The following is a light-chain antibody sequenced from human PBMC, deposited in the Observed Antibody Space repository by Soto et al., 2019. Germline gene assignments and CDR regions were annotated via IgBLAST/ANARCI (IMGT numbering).Light chain of an antibody. J-gene: IGKJ5*01. CDR3: QQYNSYPIT. V-gene: IGKV1-5*03. CDR1: QSFSSG. Sequence: DVKITQSASTLSASVGGRVTITCWASQSFSSGLACYQQKPGKAPKLLIYKASSLESGVPSRFSGSGSGTEFTLTISSLQPDDFATYYCQQYNSYPITFGQGTRLEIK. CDR2: KAS.